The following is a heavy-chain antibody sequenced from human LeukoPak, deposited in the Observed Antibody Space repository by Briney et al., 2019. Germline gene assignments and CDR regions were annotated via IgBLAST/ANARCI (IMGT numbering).Heavy chain of an antibody. V-gene: IGHV1-2*02. CDR2: TNPNSGGT. J-gene: IGHJ4*02. CDR1: GYTFTAYY. Sequence: ASVKVSCKASGYTFTAYYMLWVRQAPGQGREWWGWTNPNSGGTNYAQKFQGRVTMTRDTSISTAYMELSRLRSDDTAVYYCARIVETTGGFDYWGQGTLVTVSS. CDR3: ARIVETTGGFDY. D-gene: IGHD1-26*01.